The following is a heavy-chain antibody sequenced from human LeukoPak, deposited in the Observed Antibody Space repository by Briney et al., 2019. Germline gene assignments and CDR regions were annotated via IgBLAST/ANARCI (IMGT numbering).Heavy chain of an antibody. J-gene: IGHJ4*02. CDR1: GFTFSSYA. V-gene: IGHV3-74*01. CDR2: INSDGSST. D-gene: IGHD2-15*01. CDR3: ARDRKDIVVVVAATIDY. Sequence: GGSLRLSCATSGFTFSSYAMSWVRQAPGKGLVWVSRINSDGSSTTYADSVKGRFTISRDNAKNTLYLQMNSLRADDTAVYYCARDRKDIVVVVAATIDYWGQGTLVTVSS.